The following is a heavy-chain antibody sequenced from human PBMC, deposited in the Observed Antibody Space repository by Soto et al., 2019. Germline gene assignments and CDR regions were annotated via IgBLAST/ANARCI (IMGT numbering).Heavy chain of an antibody. J-gene: IGHJ4*02. Sequence: QVQLVESGGGLVKPGGSLRLACAASGFTFSGYYMSWIRQAPGKGLEWVSYIISSGSTIYYADSVKGRFTISRDNAKTSLFLQMNSLRAEATAIYYCSREYNSNYFAYCCQGTLVAVA. CDR1: GFTFSGYY. CDR2: IISSGSTI. D-gene: IGHD1-20*01. CDR3: SREYNSNYFAY. V-gene: IGHV3-11*01.